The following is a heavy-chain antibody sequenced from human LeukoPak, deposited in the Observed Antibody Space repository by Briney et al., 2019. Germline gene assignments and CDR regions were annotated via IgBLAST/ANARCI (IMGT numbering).Heavy chain of an antibody. D-gene: IGHD3-22*01. J-gene: IGHJ4*02. V-gene: IGHV1-18*01. CDR2: ISAYNGNT. CDR3: ARLQYYYDSSGYHY. CDR1: EGTFSNSA. Sequence: ASVKVSCKASEGTFSNSAISWVRQAPGQGLEWMGWISAYNGNTNYAQKLQGRVTMTTDTSTSTAYMELRSLRSDDTAAYYCARLQYYYDSSGYHYWGQGTLVTVSS.